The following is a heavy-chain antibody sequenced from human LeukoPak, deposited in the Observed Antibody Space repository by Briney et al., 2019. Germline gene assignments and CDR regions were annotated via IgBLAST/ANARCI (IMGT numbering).Heavy chain of an antibody. CDR1: GFTFSSYS. V-gene: IGHV3-21*04. CDR3: AKDIGSSTVTPHGMDV. CDR2: ISSSSSYI. Sequence: PGGSLRLSCAASGFTFSSYSMNWVRQAPGKGLEWVSSISSSSSYIYYADSVKGRFTISRDNAKNSLYLQMNSLRAEDTALYYCAKDIGSSTVTPHGMDVWGQGTTVTVSS. J-gene: IGHJ6*02. D-gene: IGHD4-4*01.